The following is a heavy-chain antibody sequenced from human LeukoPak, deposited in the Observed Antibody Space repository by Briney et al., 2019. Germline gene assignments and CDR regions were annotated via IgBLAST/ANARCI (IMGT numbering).Heavy chain of an antibody. CDR2: ISGSGNKT. Sequence: GGSLRLSCAASGFTFSHFAMSWVRQAPGKGLHWVSTISGSGNKTYGADSVKGRFTISRDNSKNTLYLQTTGLRAEDTAVYYCAKLKRVGIAPFDDWGQGILVTVSS. D-gene: IGHD3-10*01. CDR3: AKLKRVGIAPFDD. J-gene: IGHJ4*02. CDR1: GFTFSHFA. V-gene: IGHV3-23*01.